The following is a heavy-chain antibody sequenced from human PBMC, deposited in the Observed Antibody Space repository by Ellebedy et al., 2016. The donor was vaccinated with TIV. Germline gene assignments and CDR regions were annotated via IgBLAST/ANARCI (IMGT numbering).Heavy chain of an antibody. D-gene: IGHD3-10*01. CDR1: GYTFTSHI. CDR3: ARDPEGAYYYGSGKFDY. V-gene: IGHV1-3*01. CDR2: INAGNGNT. Sequence: ASVKVSXKAPGYTFTSHIINWVRQAPGQRLEWLGWINAGNGNTKYSQKFQGRVTITRDTSTSTVYMEMSSLRSEDTAVFYCARDPEGAYYYGSGKFDYWGQGTLVTVSS. J-gene: IGHJ4*02.